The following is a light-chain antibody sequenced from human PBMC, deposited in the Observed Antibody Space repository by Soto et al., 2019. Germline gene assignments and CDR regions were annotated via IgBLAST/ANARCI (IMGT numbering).Light chain of an antibody. CDR3: QQYDSYSWT. Sequence: DIRMTQSPSTLSASVGDRVTITCRASQSISNWVAWYQQRPGKAPNLLIYKASTLEGGVPSRFSGSGSGTEFTLTISSLQPDDFATYYCQQYDSYSWTFGQGTKVEIK. V-gene: IGKV1-5*03. CDR1: QSISNW. J-gene: IGKJ1*01. CDR2: KAS.